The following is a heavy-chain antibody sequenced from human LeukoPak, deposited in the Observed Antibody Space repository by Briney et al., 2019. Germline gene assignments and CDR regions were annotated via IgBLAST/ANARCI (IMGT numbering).Heavy chain of an antibody. CDR3: AKDQKRGYSYGYLFYYYYMDV. CDR2: IYSGGST. Sequence: GGSLRLSCAASGFTVSSNYMSWVRRAPGKGLEWVSVIYSGGSTYYTNSVKGRFTISRDNSKNTLYLQMNSLRAEDTAVYYCAKDQKRGYSYGYLFYYYYMDVWGKGTTVTISS. CDR1: GFTVSSNY. D-gene: IGHD5-18*01. J-gene: IGHJ6*03. V-gene: IGHV3-66*02.